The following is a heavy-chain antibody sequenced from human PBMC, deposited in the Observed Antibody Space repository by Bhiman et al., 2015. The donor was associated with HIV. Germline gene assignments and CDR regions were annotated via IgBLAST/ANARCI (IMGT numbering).Heavy chain of an antibody. J-gene: IGHJ4*02. Sequence: EVQLVESGGGLVYPGGSLRLSCGASGFAFSIYKMNWVRQAPGKGLEWVSYISSSGNKIYYADSVKGRFTISRDNTKNSLYLQMNNLRAEDTAVYYCARDRPTLSYSGGFSPFDYWGQGSAGHRLL. CDR1: GFAFSIYK. CDR3: ARDRPTLSYSGGFSPFDY. D-gene: IGHD2-15*01. CDR2: ISSSGNKI. V-gene: IGHV3-48*03.